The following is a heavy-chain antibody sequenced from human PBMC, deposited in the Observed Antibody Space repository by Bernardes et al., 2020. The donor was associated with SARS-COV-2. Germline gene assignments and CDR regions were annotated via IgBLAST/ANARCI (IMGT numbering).Heavy chain of an antibody. Sequence: GGSLRLSCAASGFTFSSSGMSWVRRAPGKGLEWVSAISDDGGITKYTDSVKGRFTISRDTSKNTLYLRMNSLRAEDTAVYYCARRAEKISGYVHRYFDYWGQGTLVTVSS. CDR2: ISDDGGIT. J-gene: IGHJ4*02. V-gene: IGHV3-23*01. CDR3: ARRAEKISGYVHRYFDY. CDR1: GFTFSSSG. D-gene: IGHD3-22*01.